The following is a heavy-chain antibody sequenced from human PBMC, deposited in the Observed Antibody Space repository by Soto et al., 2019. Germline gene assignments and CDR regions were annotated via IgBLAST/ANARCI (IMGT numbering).Heavy chain of an antibody. V-gene: IGHV1-69*01. D-gene: IGHD6-19*01. CDR2: IIPTLGTP. Sequence: QGQRVQSGAEVKKPGSSVKVSCKASGGIFSNLAFTGIRQAPGQGLEWMGGIIPTLGTPHYAQKFLGRVTITADESTRTVYMEMSSLTVEDTAVYYCARVGLGAYDYWGQGTLVIVSS. CDR3: ARVGLGAYDY. J-gene: IGHJ4*02. CDR1: GGIFSNLA.